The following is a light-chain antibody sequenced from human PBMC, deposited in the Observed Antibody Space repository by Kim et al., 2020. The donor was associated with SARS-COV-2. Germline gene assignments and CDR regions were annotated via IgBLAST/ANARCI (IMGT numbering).Light chain of an antibody. CDR3: QQSFSSSIM. Sequence: DIQMSQSPSSLSASVGDSITITCRASQSIRNYLNWYQQKPGRAPKVLIYAASSLQSGVPSRFSGSGSGTDFTLTINSLQPEDFATYYCQQSFSSSIMFGQGTRLEIK. J-gene: IGKJ5*01. CDR2: AAS. CDR1: QSIRNY. V-gene: IGKV1-39*01.